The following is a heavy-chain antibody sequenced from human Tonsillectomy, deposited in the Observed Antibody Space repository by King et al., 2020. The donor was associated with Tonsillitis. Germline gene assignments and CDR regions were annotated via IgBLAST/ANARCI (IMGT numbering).Heavy chain of an antibody. V-gene: IGHV4-31*03. CDR1: GDSLTSGGYF. J-gene: IGHJ4*02. Sequence: LQLQESGPGLVRPSQTLSLICSVSGDSLTSGGYFWSWIRQHPDKGLEWIGSIYHSGPTYHTPSLRSRLFISVDTSKNQFSLSLTPVTAADTAVYYCARNRDYGDYVDFWGQGTLVAVSS. CDR2: IYHSGPT. D-gene: IGHD4-17*01. CDR3: ARNRDYGDYVDF.